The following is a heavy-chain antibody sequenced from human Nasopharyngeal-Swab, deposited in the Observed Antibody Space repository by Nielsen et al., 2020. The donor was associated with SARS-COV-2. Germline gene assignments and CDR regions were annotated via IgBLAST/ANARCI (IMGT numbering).Heavy chain of an antibody. J-gene: IGHJ3*02. CDR2: INHSGST. V-gene: IGHV4-34*01. CDR3: ARATAGGVIVRNDAFDI. Sequence: SETLSLTCAVYGGSFSGYYWSWIRQPPGKGPEWIGEINHSGSTNYNPSLKSRVTISVDTSKNQFSLKLSSVTAADTAVYYCARATAGGVIVRNDAFDIWGQGTMVTVSS. CDR1: GGSFSGYY. D-gene: IGHD3-16*02.